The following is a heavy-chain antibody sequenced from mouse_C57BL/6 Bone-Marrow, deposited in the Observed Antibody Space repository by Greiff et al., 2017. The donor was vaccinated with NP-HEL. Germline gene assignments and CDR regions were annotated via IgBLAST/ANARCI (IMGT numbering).Heavy chain of an antibody. CDR3: TPIYYGNSYYAMDY. J-gene: IGHJ4*01. V-gene: IGHV14-4*01. D-gene: IGHD2-1*01. CDR1: GFNIKDDY. CDR2: IDPENGDT. Sequence: EVKLVESGAELVRPGASVKLSCTASGFNIKDDYMHWVKQRPEQGLEWIGWIDPENGDTEYASKFQGKATITADTSSNTAYLQLSSLTSEDTAVYYCTPIYYGNSYYAMDYWGQGTSVTVSS.